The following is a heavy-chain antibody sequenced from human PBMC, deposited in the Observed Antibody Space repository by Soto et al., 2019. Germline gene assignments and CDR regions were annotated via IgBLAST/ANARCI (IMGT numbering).Heavy chain of an antibody. Sequence: SVKVSCKASGGTFTDLGLHWVRQAPGQGLEWLGRIIPIFNTTQYPQKLQGRVTITADKSTTTASLELSSLRFDDTAVYYCAREGRGKKAGYNGLVSLGYWGQGTPVTVSS. D-gene: IGHD2-2*02. CDR1: GGTFTDLG. V-gene: IGHV1-69*06. CDR3: AREGRGKKAGYNGLVSLGY. J-gene: IGHJ4*02. CDR2: IIPIFNTT.